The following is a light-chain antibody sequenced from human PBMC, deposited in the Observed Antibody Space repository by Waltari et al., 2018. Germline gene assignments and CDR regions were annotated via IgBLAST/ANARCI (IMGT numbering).Light chain of an antibody. CDR1: RGISSY. J-gene: IGKJ1*01. CDR2: AAS. Sequence: AIRMTQSPSSFSSSTGDRVPITCRASRGISSYLAWYQQKPGQAPKLLIYAASTLQSGVPSRFSGSGSGTDFTLTISCLQSEDFATYFCQHYYNYPWTFGQGTKVEIK. CDR3: QHYYNYPWT. V-gene: IGKV1-8*01.